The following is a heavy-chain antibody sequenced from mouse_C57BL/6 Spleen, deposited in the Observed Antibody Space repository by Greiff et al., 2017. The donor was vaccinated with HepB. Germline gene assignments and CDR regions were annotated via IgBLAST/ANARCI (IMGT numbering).Heavy chain of an antibody. CDR3: ATFSSYYAMDY. Sequence: VQLQQPGAELVKPGASVKVSCKASGYTFTSYWMHWVKQRPGQGLEWIGEIDPSDSYTNYNQKFKGKSTLTVDKSSSTAYMQLSSLTSEDSAVYYCATFSSYYAMDYWGQGTSVTVSS. J-gene: IGHJ4*01. V-gene: IGHV1-69*01. CDR2: IDPSDSYT. CDR1: GYTFTSYW.